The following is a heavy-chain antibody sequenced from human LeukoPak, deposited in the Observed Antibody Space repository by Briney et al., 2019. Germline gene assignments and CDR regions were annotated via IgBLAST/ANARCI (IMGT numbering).Heavy chain of an antibody. V-gene: IGHV1-2*02. D-gene: IGHD3-10*01. CDR1: VYTFIGYY. CDR2: TNPNSGDT. CDR3: ATLGSGSPPFDY. J-gene: IGHJ4*02. Sequence: GASVKVSCKASVYTFIGYYIHWVRQAPGQGLEWMGCTNPNSGDTNYTQKFQGRVNMTRDTSISTAYMEVNRLRSDDTAVYYCATLGSGSPPFDYWGQGTLVTVSS.